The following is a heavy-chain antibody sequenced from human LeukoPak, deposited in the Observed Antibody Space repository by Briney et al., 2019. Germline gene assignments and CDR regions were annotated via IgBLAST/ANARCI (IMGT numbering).Heavy chain of an antibody. D-gene: IGHD4-23*01. Sequence: GGSLRLSCAASGFTFSSYGMHWVRQAPGKGLEWVAFIRYNGSNKYYADSVKGRFTISRDNSKNTLYLQMNSLRAEDTAVYYCAKDFYGGNTIFDYWGQGTLVTVSS. J-gene: IGHJ4*02. CDR2: IRYNGSNK. CDR3: AKDFYGGNTIFDY. CDR1: GFTFSSYG. V-gene: IGHV3-30*02.